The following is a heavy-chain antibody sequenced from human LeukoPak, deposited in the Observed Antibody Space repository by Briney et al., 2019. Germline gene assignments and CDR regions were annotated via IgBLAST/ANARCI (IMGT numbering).Heavy chain of an antibody. CDR1: GFTFSSYG. Sequence: GGSLRLSCAASGFTFSSYGMHWVRQAPGKGLEWVSSISSSSSYIYYADSVKGRFTISRDNAKNSLYLQMNSLRAEDTAVYYCAREGLRVPHSFDPWGQGTLVTVSS. V-gene: IGHV3-21*01. J-gene: IGHJ5*02. CDR3: AREGLRVPHSFDP. CDR2: ISSSSSYI. D-gene: IGHD1-1*01.